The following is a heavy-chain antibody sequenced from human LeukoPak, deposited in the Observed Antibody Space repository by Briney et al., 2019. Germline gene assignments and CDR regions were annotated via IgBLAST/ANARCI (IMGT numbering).Heavy chain of an antibody. CDR3: ARDLVYGGADY. D-gene: IGHD5/OR15-5a*01. J-gene: IGHJ4*02. CDR1: GFTFSSYT. V-gene: IGHV3-43*02. CDR2: TSGDGITT. Sequence: PGGSLRLSCASSGFTFSSYTIHWVRQAPGKGLEWVSLTSGDGITTYFADSVKGRFTISRDNSKSSLFLQMNSLRTEDTALYYCARDLVYGGADYWGQGTLVTVSS.